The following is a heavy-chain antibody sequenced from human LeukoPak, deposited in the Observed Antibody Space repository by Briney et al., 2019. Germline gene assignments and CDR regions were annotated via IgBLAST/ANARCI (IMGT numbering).Heavy chain of an antibody. CDR3: ARGNDGDYGY. Sequence: SETLSLTCTVSGGFISNYYWSWIRQPPGKGLEWIGYIYYSGSTYYNPSLKSRVTISVDTSKNQFSLKLSSVIAADTAVYYCARGNDGDYGYWGQGTLVTVSS. D-gene: IGHD4-17*01. CDR1: GGFISNYY. V-gene: IGHV4-59*12. CDR2: IYYSGST. J-gene: IGHJ4*02.